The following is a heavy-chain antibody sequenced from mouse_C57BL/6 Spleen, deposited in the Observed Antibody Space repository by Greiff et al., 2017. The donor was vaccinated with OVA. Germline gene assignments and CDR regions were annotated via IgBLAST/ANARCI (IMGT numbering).Heavy chain of an antibody. V-gene: IGHV5-17*01. CDR1: GFTFSDYG. CDR3: AGGPLSFAY. Sequence: EVMLVESGGGLVKPGGSLKLSCAASGFTFSDYGMHWVRQAPEKGLEWVAYISSGSSTIYYADTVKGRFTISRDNATNTLFLQMTSLRSEDTAMYYCAGGPLSFAYWGQGTLVTVSA. D-gene: IGHD6-1*01. CDR2: ISSGSSTI. J-gene: IGHJ3*01.